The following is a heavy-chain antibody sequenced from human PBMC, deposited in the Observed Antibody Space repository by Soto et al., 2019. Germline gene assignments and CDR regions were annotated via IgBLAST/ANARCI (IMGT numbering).Heavy chain of an antibody. Sequence: SETLSLTCAVYGGSFSGYYWSWIRQPPGKGLEWIGEINHSGSTNYNPSVKSRFTISVDTSKNQFSLKLSSVTAADTAVYYCARDLLLWSGHHYGMDVWAQGTTVTVSS. CDR2: INHSGST. D-gene: IGHD3-3*01. CDR3: ARDLLLWSGHHYGMDV. J-gene: IGHJ6*02. CDR1: GGSFSGYY. V-gene: IGHV4-34*01.